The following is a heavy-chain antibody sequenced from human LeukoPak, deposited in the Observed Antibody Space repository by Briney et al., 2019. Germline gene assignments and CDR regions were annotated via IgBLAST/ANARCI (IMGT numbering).Heavy chain of an antibody. CDR3: ARSAGVYSTRGYFDY. J-gene: IGHJ4*02. CDR1: GGSISSGSYY. Sequence: SETLSLTCTVSGGSISSGSYYCRWIRQPAGKGLEWIGRIYTSGSANYNPSLKSRVTISVDTSKNQFSLKLSSVTAADTAVYYCARSAGVYSTRGYFDYWGQGTLVTVSS. CDR2: IYTSGSA. D-gene: IGHD6-13*01. V-gene: IGHV4-61*02.